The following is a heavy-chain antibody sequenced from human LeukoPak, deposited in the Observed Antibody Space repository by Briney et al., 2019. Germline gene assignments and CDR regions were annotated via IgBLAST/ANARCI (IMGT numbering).Heavy chain of an antibody. CDR3: ARGGRNYDFWSGYPEEGLDY. CDR1: GGSISSYY. Sequence: PSATLSLTCTVSGGSISSYYWSWVRQPPGKGLEWIGYIYYSGSTNYNPSLKSRVTISVDTSKNQFSLKLSSVTAADTAVYYCARGGRNYDFWSGYPEEGLDYWGQETLVTVSS. CDR2: IYYSGST. D-gene: IGHD3-3*01. J-gene: IGHJ4*02. V-gene: IGHV4-59*07.